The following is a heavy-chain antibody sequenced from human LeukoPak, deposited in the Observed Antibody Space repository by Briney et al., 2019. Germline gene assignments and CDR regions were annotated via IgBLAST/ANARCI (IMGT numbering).Heavy chain of an antibody. J-gene: IGHJ5*02. CDR3: ARMVGRYGSGSYYMDWFDP. CDR2: IIPILGIA. Sequence: ASVKVSCKASGGTFSSYAISWVRQAPGQGLEWMERIIPILGIANYAQKFQGRVTITADKSTSTAYMELSSLRSEDTAVYYCARMVGRYGSGSYYMDWFDPWGQGTLVTVSS. V-gene: IGHV1-69*04. D-gene: IGHD3-10*01. CDR1: GGTFSSYA.